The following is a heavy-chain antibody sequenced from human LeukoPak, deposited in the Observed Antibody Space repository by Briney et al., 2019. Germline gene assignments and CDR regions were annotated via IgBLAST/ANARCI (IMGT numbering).Heavy chain of an antibody. CDR2: IYYTGST. Sequence: PSETLSLTCSVSGGSVASGVFYWGWLCQPPGKGPEWIATIYYTGSTYYNPSLNSRVTVSIDTSKNQFSLRLTSVTATDTAVYHCARHSGSGSLSRPSDPWGQGTLVTVSS. D-gene: IGHD3-10*01. CDR3: ARHSGSGSLSRPSDP. V-gene: IGHV4-39*01. CDR1: GGSVASGVFY. J-gene: IGHJ5*02.